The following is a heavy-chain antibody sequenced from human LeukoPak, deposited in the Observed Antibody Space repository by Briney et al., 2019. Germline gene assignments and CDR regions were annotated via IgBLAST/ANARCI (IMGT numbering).Heavy chain of an antibody. D-gene: IGHD3-3*01. V-gene: IGHV4-61*02. CDR1: GGSFSSPNYY. J-gene: IGHJ4*02. Sequence: SQTLSLTCTVSGGSFSSPNYYWSWIRQPAGKGLEWIGRIYTTGFTNYHPSLKSRVTVSIDTSKNQFYLKLTSVTAADTAVYYCAREYYNFLWGQGTLVTVSS. CDR2: IYTTGFT. CDR3: AREYYNFL.